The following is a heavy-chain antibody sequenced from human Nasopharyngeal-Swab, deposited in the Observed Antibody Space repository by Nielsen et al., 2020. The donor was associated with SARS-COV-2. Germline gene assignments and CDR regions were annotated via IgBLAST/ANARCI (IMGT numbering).Heavy chain of an antibody. J-gene: IGHJ6*03. CDR3: ARVPSIAVAGTLLTYYYYYMDV. CDR2: ISSSTSTI. CDR1: GFTFSSYS. V-gene: IGHV3-48*01. Sequence: GVSLRLSCAASGFTFSSYSMNWVRHAPGMGLVWVSYISSSTSTIYYADSLKGRFTISRDNAKNSLYLQMNSLRAEDTAVYYCARVPSIAVAGTLLTYYYYYMDVWGKGTTVTVSS. D-gene: IGHD6-19*01.